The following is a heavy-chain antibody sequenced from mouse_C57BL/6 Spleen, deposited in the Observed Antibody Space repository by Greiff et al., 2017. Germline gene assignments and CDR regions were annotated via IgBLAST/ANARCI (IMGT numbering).Heavy chain of an antibody. V-gene: IGHV1-64*01. D-gene: IGHD2-4*01. CDR3: ARVYDSTGFAY. J-gene: IGHJ3*01. CDR1: GYTFTSYW. CDR2: IHPNSGST. Sequence: VQLQQSGAELVKPGASVKLSCKASGYTFTSYWMHWVKQRPGQGLEWIGMIHPNSGSTNYNEKFKSKATLTVDKSSSTAYMQLSSLTSEDSAVYYCARVYDSTGFAYWGKGTLVTVSA.